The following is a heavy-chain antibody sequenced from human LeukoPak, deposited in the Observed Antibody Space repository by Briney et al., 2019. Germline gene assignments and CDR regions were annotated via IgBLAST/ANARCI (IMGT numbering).Heavy chain of an antibody. D-gene: IGHD3-16*01. CDR3: ARDPGWGHFDY. Sequence: GGSLRLSCAASGFTFSSYEMNWVRQAPGKGLEWVSYISSSGSTIYYADSVKGRFTISRDNAKNSLYLQMNSLRAEDTAVYYCARDPGWGHFDYWGQGTLVTVSS. CDR1: GFTFSSYE. J-gene: IGHJ4*02. CDR2: ISSSGSTI. V-gene: IGHV3-48*03.